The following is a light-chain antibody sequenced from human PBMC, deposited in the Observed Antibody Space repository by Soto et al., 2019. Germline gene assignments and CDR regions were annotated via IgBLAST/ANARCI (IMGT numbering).Light chain of an antibody. CDR2: GAS. J-gene: IGKJ1*01. V-gene: IGKV3-15*01. CDR3: QQYNEWPET. Sequence: IMLTQSPATLSVSPGERAALSCLASHSVRSSLAWYQQKPGQAPRLLIHGASTRATGIPGRFSGSGSGTEFTLIISSLQSEDFAVYYCQQYNEWPETFGHGTKVDIK. CDR1: HSVRSS.